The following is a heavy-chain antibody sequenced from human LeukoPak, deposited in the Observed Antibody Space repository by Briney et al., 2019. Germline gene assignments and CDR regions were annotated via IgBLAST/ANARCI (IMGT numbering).Heavy chain of an antibody. D-gene: IGHD3-10*01. CDR1: GGSFSGYF. CDR3: ARHVYYGSGTYVGEDYFDY. V-gene: IGHV4-34*01. CDR2: INHSGRS. J-gene: IGHJ4*02. Sequence: SETLSLTCAVYGGSFSGYFCIWIRQPPGKGLEWIGEINHSGRSNYNPSLKRRVTISADTSKNEFSLKLSSVTAADTAVYYCARHVYYGSGTYVGEDYFDYWGQGTLVTVSS.